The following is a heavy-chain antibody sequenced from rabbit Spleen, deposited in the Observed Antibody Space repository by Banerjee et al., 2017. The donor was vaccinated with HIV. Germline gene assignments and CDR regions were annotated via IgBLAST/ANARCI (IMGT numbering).Heavy chain of an antibody. CDR1: GFSLSNNYV. J-gene: IGHJ3*01. Sequence: EQLEESGGGLVKPEGSLTLTCTASGFSLSNNYVMCWVRQAPGKGPEWIACIFTNSGSTYYASWAKGRFTMSKTSSTTVTLQVTSLTAADTATYFCARSYSGSGMLMVTRLALWGPGTLVTVS. CDR3: ARSYSGSGMLMVTRLAL. V-gene: IGHV1S45*01. D-gene: IGHD1-1*01. CDR2: IFTNSGST.